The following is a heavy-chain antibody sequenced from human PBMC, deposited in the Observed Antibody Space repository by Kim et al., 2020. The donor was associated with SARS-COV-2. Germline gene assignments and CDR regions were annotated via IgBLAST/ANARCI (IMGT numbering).Heavy chain of an antibody. CDR3: ARSPLVAAAHNWFDP. CDR2: IYYSGST. J-gene: IGHJ5*02. V-gene: IGHV4-39*07. Sequence: SETLSLTCTVSGGSISSSSYYWGWIRQPPGKGLDWIGSIYYSGSTYYNPSLKSRVTISVDTSKNQFSLKLSSVTAADTAVYYCARSPLVAAAHNWFDPWGQGTLVTVSS. D-gene: IGHD6-13*01. CDR1: GGSISSSSYY.